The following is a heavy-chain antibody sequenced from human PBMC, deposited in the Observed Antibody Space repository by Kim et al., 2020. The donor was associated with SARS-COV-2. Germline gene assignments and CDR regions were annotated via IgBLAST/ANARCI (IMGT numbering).Heavy chain of an antibody. J-gene: IGHJ4*02. CDR3: AKDFLYSSGWYYFDY. CDR1: GFTFSSYA. V-gene: IGHV3-23*01. CDR2: ISGSGGST. Sequence: GGSLRLSCAASGFTFSSYAMSWVRQAPGKGLEWVSAISGSGGSTYYADSVKGRFTISRDNSKNTLYLQMNSLRAEDTAVYYCAKDFLYSSGWYYFDYWGQGTLVTVSS. D-gene: IGHD6-19*01.